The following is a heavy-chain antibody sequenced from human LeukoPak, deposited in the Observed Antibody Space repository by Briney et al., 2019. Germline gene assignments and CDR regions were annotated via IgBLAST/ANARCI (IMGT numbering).Heavy chain of an antibody. Sequence: GGSLRLSCAASGFTFSSYWMSWVRQAPGKGLEWVANIKQDGSEKYYVDSVKGRFTISRDNAKNSLYLQMNSLRAEDTAVYYCARYRTWELPLIGYWGQGTLVTVSS. D-gene: IGHD1-26*01. CDR3: ARYRTWELPLIGY. V-gene: IGHV3-7*01. CDR2: IKQDGSEK. J-gene: IGHJ4*02. CDR1: GFTFSSYW.